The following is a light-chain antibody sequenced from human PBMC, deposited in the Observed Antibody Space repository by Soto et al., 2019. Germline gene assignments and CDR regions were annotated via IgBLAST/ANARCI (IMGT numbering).Light chain of an antibody. CDR2: GAS. CDR3: QQYGSSPRT. V-gene: IGKV3-20*01. J-gene: IGKJ1*01. CDR1: QSVSSSY. Sequence: EIVLTQSPGTLSLSPGERDTLYCRTSQSVSSSYLAWYQQKPGQAPRLLIYGASSRATGISDRFSGSGSGTDFTLTISRLEPEDFAVYYCQQYGSSPRTFGQGTKVDIK.